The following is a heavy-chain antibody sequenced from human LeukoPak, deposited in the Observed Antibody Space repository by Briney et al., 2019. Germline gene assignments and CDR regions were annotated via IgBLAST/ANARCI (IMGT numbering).Heavy chain of an antibody. Sequence: ASVKVSCKASGYSFTSHYMHWVRQAPGQGLEWMGLINPRGTATRYAESFQGRLTLTRDLSTSTVYMELSSLRSEDTAVYYCARGQDGYNDGPDRDWGQGTLVTVSS. D-gene: IGHD5-24*01. CDR2: INPRGTAT. CDR1: GYSFTSHY. V-gene: IGHV1-46*01. J-gene: IGHJ4*02. CDR3: ARGQDGYNDGPDRD.